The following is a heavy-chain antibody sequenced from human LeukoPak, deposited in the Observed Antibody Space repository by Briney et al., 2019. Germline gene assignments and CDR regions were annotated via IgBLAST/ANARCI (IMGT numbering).Heavy chain of an antibody. D-gene: IGHD6-19*01. CDR1: GFTFSSYA. J-gene: IGHJ4*02. V-gene: IGHV3-23*01. CDR2: ISGSGGST. CDR3: AKDLPRPQWLGYFDY. Sequence: GGSLRLSCAASGFTFSSYAMSWVRQAPGKGLEWVSAISGSGGSTYYADSVKGRFAISRDNSKNTLYLQMNSLRAEDTAVYYRAKDLPRPQWLGYFDYWGQGTLVTVSS.